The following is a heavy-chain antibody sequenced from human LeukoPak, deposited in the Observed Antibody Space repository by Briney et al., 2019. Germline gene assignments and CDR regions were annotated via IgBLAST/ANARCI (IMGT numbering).Heavy chain of an antibody. CDR1: GFMFSSYW. J-gene: IGHJ4*02. D-gene: IGHD1-26*01. Sequence: GGSLRLSCAASGFMFSSYWMSWVRQAPGKGLEWVADIKEDGSEKSYVDSVKGRFTISRDNSKNTLYPQMNSLRAEDTAVYYCARSRRRELLRTYFDYWGQGTLVTVSS. CDR3: ARSRRRELLRTYFDY. CDR2: IKEDGSEK. V-gene: IGHV3-7*01.